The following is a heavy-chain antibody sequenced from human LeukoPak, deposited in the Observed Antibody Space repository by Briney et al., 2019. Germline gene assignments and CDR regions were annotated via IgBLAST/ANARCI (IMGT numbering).Heavy chain of an antibody. J-gene: IGHJ4*02. V-gene: IGHV3-74*01. D-gene: IGHD3-22*01. CDR1: GFTFSSYW. Sequence: PGGSLRRSCAASGFTFSSYWMHWVRQAPGKGLVWVSRINGDGSSTGYADSVKGRFTISRDNAKNTLYLQMNSLRAEDTAVYYCARLDDSSGYSFDYWGQGTLVTVSS. CDR3: ARLDDSSGYSFDY. CDR2: INGDGSST.